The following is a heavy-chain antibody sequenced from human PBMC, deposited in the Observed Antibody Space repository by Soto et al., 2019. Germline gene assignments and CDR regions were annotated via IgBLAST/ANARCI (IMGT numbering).Heavy chain of an antibody. D-gene: IGHD6-19*01. CDR2: ISSSSSYI. Sequence: LRLSCAASGFTFSSYSMNWVRQAPGKGLEWVSSISSSSSYIYYADSVKGRFTISRDNAKNSLYLQMNSLRAEDTAVYYCARDHPAVAGLHRYFDYWGQGTLVTVSS. CDR3: ARDHPAVAGLHRYFDY. CDR1: GFTFSSYS. V-gene: IGHV3-21*01. J-gene: IGHJ4*02.